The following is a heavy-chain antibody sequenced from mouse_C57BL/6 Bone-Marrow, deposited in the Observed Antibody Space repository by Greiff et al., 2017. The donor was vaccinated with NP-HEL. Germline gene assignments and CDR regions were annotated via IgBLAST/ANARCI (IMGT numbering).Heavy chain of an antibody. CDR3: ARHPWDGFAY. CDR2: IDPSDSYT. Sequence: QVQLQQPGAELVKPGASVKLSCKASGYTFTSYWMQWVKQRPGQGLEWIGEIDPSDSYTNYNQKFKGKATLTVDTSSSTAYLQLSSLTSEDSAVYYCARHPWDGFAYWGQGTLVTVSA. CDR1: GYTFTSYW. V-gene: IGHV1-50*01. J-gene: IGHJ3*01. D-gene: IGHD4-1*01.